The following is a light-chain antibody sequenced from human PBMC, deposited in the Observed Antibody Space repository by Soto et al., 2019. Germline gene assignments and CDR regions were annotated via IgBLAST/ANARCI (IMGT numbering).Light chain of an antibody. CDR3: QQYGSSPRT. Sequence: EIVLTQSPATLSLSPGESATLSCRASRSVSNYLAWYQQKPGQAPRLLIYDASSRPTDIPARFSGSGSGTDFSLTISSLEPGDLAVYYCQQYGSSPRTFGQGTKVDIK. CDR1: RSVSNY. CDR2: DAS. V-gene: IGKV3-20*01. J-gene: IGKJ1*01.